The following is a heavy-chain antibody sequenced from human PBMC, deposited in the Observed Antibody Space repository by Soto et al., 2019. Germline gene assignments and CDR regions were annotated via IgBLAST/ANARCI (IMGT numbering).Heavy chain of an antibody. CDR1: GYSFTSYW. D-gene: IGHD3-10*01. CDR2: IDPSDSYT. J-gene: IGHJ6*02. V-gene: IGHV5-10-1*01. CDR3: AREALWFGELLHGMDV. Sequence: PGESLKISCKGSGYSFTSYWISWVRQMPGKGLEWMGRIDPSDSYTNCSPSFQGHVTISADKSISTAYLQWSSLKASDTALYYCAREALWFGELLHGMDVWGQGTTVTVSS.